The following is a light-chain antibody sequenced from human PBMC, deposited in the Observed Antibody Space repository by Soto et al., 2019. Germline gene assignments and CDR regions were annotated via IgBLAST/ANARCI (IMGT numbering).Light chain of an antibody. CDR1: SGHSAYA. V-gene: IGLV4-69*01. CDR3: QTWGTDIVI. Sequence: QLVLTQSPSASASLGASVKLTCTLTSGHSAYAIAWHQQQPEKGPRFLMKLNNDGSHSKGDEIPDRFSGSSSGAERYLTISSLQSEDEADYYCQTWGTDIVIFGGGTKLTVL. J-gene: IGLJ2*01. CDR2: LNNDGSH.